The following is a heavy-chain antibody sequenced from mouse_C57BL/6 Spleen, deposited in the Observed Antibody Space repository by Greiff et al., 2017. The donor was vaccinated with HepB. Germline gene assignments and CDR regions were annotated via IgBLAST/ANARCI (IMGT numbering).Heavy chain of an antibody. J-gene: IGHJ4*01. CDR3: ARDGGLRRGYAMDY. CDR1: GYAFSSSW. V-gene: IGHV1-82*01. D-gene: IGHD2-4*01. CDR2: IYPGDGDT. Sequence: VQLQQSGPELVKPGASVKISCKASGYAFSSSWMNWVKQRPGKGLEWIGRIYPGDGDTNYNGKFKGKATLTADKSSSTAYMQLSSLTSEDSAVYFCARDGGLRRGYAMDYWGQGTSVTVSS.